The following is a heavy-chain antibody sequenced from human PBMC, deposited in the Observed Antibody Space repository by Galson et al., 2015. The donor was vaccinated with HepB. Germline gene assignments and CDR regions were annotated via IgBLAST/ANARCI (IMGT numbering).Heavy chain of an antibody. J-gene: IGHJ4*02. D-gene: IGHD2-15*01. V-gene: IGHV3-30-3*01. Sequence: SLRLSCAASGFTFSSYAMNWVRQAPGKGLDWVAVISYDGNIKYYADSVKGRFTISRDNSKDTLYLRMNSLRTEDTAVYYCCSSRRTGPRGRHLDYWGQGTLVTVPS. CDR1: GFTFSSYA. CDR2: ISYDGNIK. CDR3: CSSRRTGPRGRHLDY.